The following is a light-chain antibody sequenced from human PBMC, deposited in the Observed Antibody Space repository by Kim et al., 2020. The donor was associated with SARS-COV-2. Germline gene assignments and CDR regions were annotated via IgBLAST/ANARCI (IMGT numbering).Light chain of an antibody. CDR3: QQRGNWPPALT. Sequence: PGASATLSCRASHNGGISLAWDQQTPGQAPRLLIYDAAIRAAGIPDRFSGSGSGTDFTLTIGSLAPEDFAVYYCQQRGNWPPALTFGGGTKVDIK. CDR1: HNGGIS. J-gene: IGKJ4*01. CDR2: DAA. V-gene: IGKV3-11*01.